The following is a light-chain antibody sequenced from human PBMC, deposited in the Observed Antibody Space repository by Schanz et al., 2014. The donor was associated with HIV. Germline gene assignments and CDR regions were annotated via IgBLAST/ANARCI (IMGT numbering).Light chain of an antibody. CDR2: EVS. J-gene: IGLJ3*02. CDR3: CSYAGSPWV. V-gene: IGLV2-23*02. Sequence: QSALTQPASVSGSPGQSITISCTGTSSDVGGYDYLSWYQQHPGKAPKLMIYEVSKRPSGVSNRFSGSKSGNTASLTISGLQAEDEADYYCCSYAGSPWVFGGGTKLTVL. CDR1: SSDVGGYDY.